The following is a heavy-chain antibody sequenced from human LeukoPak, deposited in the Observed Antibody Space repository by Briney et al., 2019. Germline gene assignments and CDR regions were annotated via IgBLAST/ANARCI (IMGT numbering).Heavy chain of an antibody. CDR1: GFTFSSYA. J-gene: IGHJ4*02. V-gene: IGHV3-64D*06. Sequence: GGSLRLSCSASGFTFSSYAMHWVRQAPGKGLEFVSGVSSNGGRTYYAYAVNGRFTISRDNSKNTLSLQMSSLRPDDTAVYYCVKSYGGDPPYFDYWGQGTLVTVSS. D-gene: IGHD4-23*01. CDR3: VKSYGGDPPYFDY. CDR2: VSSNGGRT.